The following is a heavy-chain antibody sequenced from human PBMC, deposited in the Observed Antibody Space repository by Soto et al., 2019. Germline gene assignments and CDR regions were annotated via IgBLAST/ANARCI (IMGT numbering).Heavy chain of an antibody. CDR3: AASIFYYGMDV. Sequence: GESLKISCKGSGYTFTNYWIGWVRQMPGKGPEWMGIIYPGDSDTKYNPSFQGQVTISADKSITTTYLQWSSPKASDTAIYYCAASIFYYGMDVWGQGTTVTVS. V-gene: IGHV5-51*01. CDR2: IYPGDSDT. J-gene: IGHJ6*02. CDR1: GYTFTNYW.